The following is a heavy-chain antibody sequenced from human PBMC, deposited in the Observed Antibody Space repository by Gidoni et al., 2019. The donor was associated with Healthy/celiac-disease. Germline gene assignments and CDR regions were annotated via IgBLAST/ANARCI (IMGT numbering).Heavy chain of an antibody. Sequence: VQLVETGGGWIQPVGSFILSCADSGLTVSRNYMSWVRQAPGKGLEWVSVIYSGGSTYYADSVKGRFTISRDNSKNTLYLQMNSLRAEDTAVYYCARDNYVDTAMAGAFDIWGQGTMVTVSS. V-gene: IGHV3-53*02. J-gene: IGHJ3*02. CDR2: IYSGGST. CDR1: GLTVSRNY. CDR3: ARDNYVDTAMAGAFDI. D-gene: IGHD5-18*01.